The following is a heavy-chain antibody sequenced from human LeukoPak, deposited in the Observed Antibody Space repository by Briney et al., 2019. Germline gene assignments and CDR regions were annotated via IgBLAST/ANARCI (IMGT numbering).Heavy chain of an antibody. V-gene: IGHV3-9*01. J-gene: IGHJ4*02. CDR3: ARLGYCSSTSCYTGKGFI. Sequence: QPGGSLRLSCAASGFTFNDYAMHWVRQAPGKGLEWVSGISWNSGSINYADSVKGRFTISRDNSKNTLYLQMNSLRAEDTAVYYCARLGYCSSTSCYTGKGFIWGQGTLVTVSS. CDR2: ISWNSGSI. D-gene: IGHD2-2*02. CDR1: GFTFNDYA.